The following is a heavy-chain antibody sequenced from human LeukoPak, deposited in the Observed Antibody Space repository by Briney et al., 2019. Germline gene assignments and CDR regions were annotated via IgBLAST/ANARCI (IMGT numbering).Heavy chain of an antibody. CDR2: ISYDGSNK. V-gene: IGHV3-30-3*01. CDR3: AVVGNQVDY. CDR1: GFTFSSYA. J-gene: IGHJ4*02. D-gene: IGHD2-15*01. Sequence: GGSLRLSCAASGFTFSSYAMHWVRQAPGKGLEWVAVISYDGSNKYYADSVEGRFTISRDNSKNTLYLQMNSLRAEDTAVYYCAVVGNQVDYWGQGTLVTVSS.